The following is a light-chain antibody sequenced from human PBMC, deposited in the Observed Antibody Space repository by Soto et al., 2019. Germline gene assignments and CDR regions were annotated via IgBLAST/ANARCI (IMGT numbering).Light chain of an antibody. J-gene: IGKJ2*01. Sequence: EIVMTQSPATLSVSPGEIATLSCRASQSVSSNLAWYPQKPGQAPRPLIYGASTRATGIPARFSGSGSGTEFALSISSVHSEDFAVYYWQQDDNWRPYTFGQGTKLEIK. CDR3: QQDDNWRPYT. CDR1: QSVSSN. CDR2: GAS. V-gene: IGKV3-15*01.